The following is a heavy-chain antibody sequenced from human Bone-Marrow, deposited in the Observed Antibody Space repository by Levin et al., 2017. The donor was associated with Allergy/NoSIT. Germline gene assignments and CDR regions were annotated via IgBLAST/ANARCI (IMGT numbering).Heavy chain of an antibody. V-gene: IGHV3-23*01. CDR3: AKNDGGSGWYPVDY. CDR2: ISGSGGST. D-gene: IGHD6-19*01. CDR1: GFTFSSYA. Sequence: GGSLRLSCAASGFTFSSYAMSWVRQAPGKGLEWVSAISGSGGSTYYADSVKGRFTISRDNSKNTLYLQMNSLRADDTAVYYCAKNDGGSGWYPVDYWGQGTLVTVSS. J-gene: IGHJ4*02.